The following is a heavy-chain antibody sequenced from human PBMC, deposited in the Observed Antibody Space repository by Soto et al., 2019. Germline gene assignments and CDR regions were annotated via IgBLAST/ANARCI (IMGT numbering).Heavy chain of an antibody. CDR2: ISAGNGNT. Sequence: QVQLVQSGAEVKKPGASVKVSCKASGYTFASYTLHWVRQAPGQRFEWLGWISAGNGNTKSWQKFQDRVTYDRNTSAGTVSMALNSLRSEDTAIYYCARVSMAPHTASFYYDSWGQGSLVTVSS. D-gene: IGHD2-21*02. CDR1: GYTFASYT. V-gene: IGHV1-3*01. CDR3: ARVSMAPHTASFYYDS. J-gene: IGHJ4*02.